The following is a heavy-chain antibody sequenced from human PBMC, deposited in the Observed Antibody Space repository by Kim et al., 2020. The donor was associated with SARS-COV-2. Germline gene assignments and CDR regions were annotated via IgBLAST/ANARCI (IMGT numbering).Heavy chain of an antibody. CDR3: AKDRGGDSIGWY. V-gene: IGHV3-23*01. J-gene: IGHJ2*01. CDR2: ISGNAATT. Sequence: GGSLRLSCAASGFTFSNFAINWVRQAPGKGLEWVSAISGNAATTYYSDSVKGRFAVSRDNSRNSAYLQMNALRVEDTAVYYCAKDRGGDSIGWY. D-gene: IGHD3-22*01. CDR1: GFTFSNFA.